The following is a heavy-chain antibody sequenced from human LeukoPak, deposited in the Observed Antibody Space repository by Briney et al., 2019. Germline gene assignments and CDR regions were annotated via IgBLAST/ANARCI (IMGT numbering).Heavy chain of an antibody. D-gene: IGHD3-10*01. Sequence: ASVKVSCKASGYTFTGNYMHWVRQAPGQGLEWMGWINPNSGGTNYAQKFQGRVTMTRDMSIITDYMELSRLRSDDTAVYYCAGESYHYGSGSPNWFDPWGQGTLVTVSS. CDR1: GYTFTGNY. V-gene: IGHV1-2*02. J-gene: IGHJ5*02. CDR2: INPNSGGT. CDR3: AGESYHYGSGSPNWFDP.